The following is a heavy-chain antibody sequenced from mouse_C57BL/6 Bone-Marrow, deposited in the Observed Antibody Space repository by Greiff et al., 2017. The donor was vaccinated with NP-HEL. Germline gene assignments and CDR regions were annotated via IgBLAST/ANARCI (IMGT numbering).Heavy chain of an antibody. D-gene: IGHD2-1*01. CDR2: ISSGGSYT. CDR3: ARRGVTPYWYFDV. J-gene: IGHJ1*03. V-gene: IGHV5-6*01. CDR1: GFTFSSYG. Sequence: EVQRVESGGDLVKPGGSLKLSCAASGFTFSSYGMSWVRQTPDKRLEWVATISSGGSYTYYPDSVKGRFTISRDNAKNTLYLQMSSLKSEDTAMYYCARRGVTPYWYFDVWGTGTTVTVSS.